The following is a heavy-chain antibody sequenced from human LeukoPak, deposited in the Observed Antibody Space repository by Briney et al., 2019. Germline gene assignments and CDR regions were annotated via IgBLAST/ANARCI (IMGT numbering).Heavy chain of an antibody. J-gene: IGHJ2*01. Sequence: PSETLSLTCTVSGGSISSSSYYWGWIRQPPGKGLEWIGSIYYSGSTSYNPSLKSRVPISVDTSKNQFSLKLSSVTAADTAVYYCARGVTLIVVVIHDWYFDLWGRGTVFTVSS. V-gene: IGHV4-39*01. CDR3: ARGVTLIVVVIHDWYFDL. D-gene: IGHD3-22*01. CDR2: IYYSGST. CDR1: GGSISSSSYY.